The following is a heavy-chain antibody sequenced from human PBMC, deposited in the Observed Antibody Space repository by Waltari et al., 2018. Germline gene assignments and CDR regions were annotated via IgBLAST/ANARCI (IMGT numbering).Heavy chain of an antibody. CDR2: ISGSGGTT. CDR3: AKSSGSYYEVFDY. J-gene: IGHJ4*02. CDR1: GFAFANYG. Sequence: EVRLVESGGGLVQPGGCLRLSCSASGFAFANYGMRWVRQAPGKGRECVSSISGSGGTTYYADSVKGRFTMSKDNSKNTLFLQMNSLRVDDTADYYCAKSSGSYYEVFDYWGRGTLVTVSS. V-gene: IGHV3-23*04. D-gene: IGHD1-26*01.